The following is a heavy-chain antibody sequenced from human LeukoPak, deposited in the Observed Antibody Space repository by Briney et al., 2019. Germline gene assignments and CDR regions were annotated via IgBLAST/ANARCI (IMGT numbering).Heavy chain of an antibody. Sequence: ASVKVSYKASGCTFTSYGISWVRQAPGQGLEWMGWISAYNGNTNYAQKLQGRVTMTTDTSTSTAYMELRSLRSDDTAVYYCARVGYSSSSPLDAFDIWGQGTMVTVSS. V-gene: IGHV1-18*01. D-gene: IGHD6-6*01. CDR1: GCTFTSYG. J-gene: IGHJ3*02. CDR2: ISAYNGNT. CDR3: ARVGYSSSSPLDAFDI.